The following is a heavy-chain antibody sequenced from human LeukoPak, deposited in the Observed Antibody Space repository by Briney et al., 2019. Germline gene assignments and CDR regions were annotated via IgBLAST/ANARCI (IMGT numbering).Heavy chain of an antibody. CDR3: ASQLGGTTFH. V-gene: IGHV4-59*01. CDR2: IYCSGIT. J-gene: IGHJ4*02. D-gene: IGHD1-1*01. CDR1: GGSISSYY. Sequence: SETLSLTCTVSGGSISSYYWSWIRQPPGKGLEWIGYIYCSGITNYNPSLKSRVTISLDTSKNQFSLKLSSVTAADTAVYYCASQLGGTTFHWGQGTLVTVSS.